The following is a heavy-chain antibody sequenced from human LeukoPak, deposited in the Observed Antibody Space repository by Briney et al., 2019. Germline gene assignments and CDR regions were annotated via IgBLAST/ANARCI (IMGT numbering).Heavy chain of an antibody. D-gene: IGHD2-21*02. V-gene: IGHV3-30-3*01. CDR1: GFTFSSYW. CDR2: ISYDGSNK. Sequence: AGGSLRLSCAASGFTFSSYWMSWVRQAPGKGLEWVAVISYDGSNKYYADSVKGRFTISRDNSKNTLYLQMNSLRAEDTAVYYCATRLFDYWGQGTLVTVSS. J-gene: IGHJ4*02. CDR3: ATRLFDY.